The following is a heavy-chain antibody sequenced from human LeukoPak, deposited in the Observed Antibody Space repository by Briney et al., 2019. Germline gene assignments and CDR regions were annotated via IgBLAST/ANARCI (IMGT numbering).Heavy chain of an antibody. Sequence: ASMKVSCKASGYTFTSYYMHWVRQAPGQGLEWMGIINPSGGSTSYAQKFQGRVTMTSDTSTSTVYMELSGLRSEDTAVYYCARDRGLNVCPSDYWGQGTLVIVSS. CDR2: INPSGGST. CDR1: GYTFTSYY. D-gene: IGHD3-10*01. V-gene: IGHV1-46*01. CDR3: ARDRGLNVCPSDY. J-gene: IGHJ4*02.